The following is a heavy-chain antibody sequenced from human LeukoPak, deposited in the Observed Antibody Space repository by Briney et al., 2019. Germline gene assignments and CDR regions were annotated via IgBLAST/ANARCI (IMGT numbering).Heavy chain of an antibody. J-gene: IGHJ5*02. V-gene: IGHV1-18*01. CDR2: ISAYNGNT. Sequence: ASVTVSCKASGYTFTSYGISWVRQAPGQGLEWMGWISAYNGNTNYAQKLQGRVTMTTDTSTSTAYMELRSLRSDDTAVYYCARDPAVVPAAILHNWFDPWGQGTLVTVSS. CDR3: ARDPAVVPAAILHNWFDP. CDR1: GYTFTSYG. D-gene: IGHD2-2*02.